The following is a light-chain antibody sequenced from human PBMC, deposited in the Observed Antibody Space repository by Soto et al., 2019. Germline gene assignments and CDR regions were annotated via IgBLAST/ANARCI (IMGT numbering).Light chain of an antibody. J-gene: IGLJ2*01. Sequence: QLVLTQPPSASGTPGQRVTISCSGSSSNIGSNYVYWYQQLPGTAPKLLIYRNNQRPSGDPDRFSGSKSGTSASLAISGLRCGDEADYSCAAWDDSLSGRVFGGGTKLTVL. V-gene: IGLV1-47*01. CDR3: AAWDDSLSGRV. CDR1: SSNIGSNY. CDR2: RNN.